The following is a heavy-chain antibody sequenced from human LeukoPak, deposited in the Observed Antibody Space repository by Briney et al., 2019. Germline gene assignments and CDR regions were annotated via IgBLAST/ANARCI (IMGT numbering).Heavy chain of an antibody. V-gene: IGHV3-30*04. CDR1: GFTFSSYA. Sequence: GGSLRLSCAASGFTFSSYAMHWVRQAPGKGLEWVAVISYDGSNKYYADSVKGRFTISRDNSKNTLYLQMNSLRAEDTAVYYCARDRFKTRIAVASLDHWGQGTLVTVSS. J-gene: IGHJ4*02. D-gene: IGHD6-19*01. CDR3: ARDRFKTRIAVASLDH. CDR2: ISYDGSNK.